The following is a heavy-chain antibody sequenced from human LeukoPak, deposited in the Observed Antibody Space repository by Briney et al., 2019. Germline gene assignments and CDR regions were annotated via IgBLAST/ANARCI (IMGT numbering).Heavy chain of an antibody. D-gene: IGHD6-19*01. CDR3: ARLPDVSGWPFDY. CDR2: IHNSGRS. Sequence: SETLSLTCTASDDSISSDFWTWIRQPPGKGLEWIGYIHNSGRSKNNPSLKSRGTISIKTSKNQFSLKLTAVTAADTALYYCARLPDVSGWPFDYWGQGTLVTVSS. CDR1: DDSISSDF. J-gene: IGHJ4*02. V-gene: IGHV4-59*01.